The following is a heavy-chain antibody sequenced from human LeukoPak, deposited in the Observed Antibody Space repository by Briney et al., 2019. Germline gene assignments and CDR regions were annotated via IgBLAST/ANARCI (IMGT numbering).Heavy chain of an antibody. D-gene: IGHD3-22*01. V-gene: IGHV4-39*07. CDR2: IYYSGST. Sequence: SETLSLTCTVSGGSISSSSYYWGWIRQPPGKGLEWIGSIYYSGSTYYNPSLKSRVTISVDTSKNQFSLKLSSVTAADTAVYYCARDRNERSYGSSAYHYASGDAFDMWGQGTMVSVSS. CDR3: ARDRNERSYGSSAYHYASGDAFDM. J-gene: IGHJ3*02. CDR1: GGSISSSSYY.